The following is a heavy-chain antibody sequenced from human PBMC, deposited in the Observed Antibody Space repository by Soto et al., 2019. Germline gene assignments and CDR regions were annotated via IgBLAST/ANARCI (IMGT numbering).Heavy chain of an antibody. D-gene: IGHD3-22*01. CDR3: ARVVYGSSGYRPG. CDR1: GGSISSSNYY. V-gene: IGHV4-39*01. CDR2: IYYSGSN. Sequence: PSENRSYTCTDSGGSISSSNYYWGWIRQPPGKGLEWIGSIYYSGSNYSYPSLKSRVSISVDTSKNRFSLKLSSVTAADTAVYYCARVVYGSSGYRPGWGQGTLVTVSS. J-gene: IGHJ4*02.